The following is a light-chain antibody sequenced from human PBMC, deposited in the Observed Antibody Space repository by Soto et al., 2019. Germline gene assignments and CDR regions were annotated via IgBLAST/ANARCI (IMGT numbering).Light chain of an antibody. CDR2: TAS. CDR3: QQLNSYPLT. V-gene: IGKV1-9*01. CDR1: QGISSY. J-gene: IGKJ4*01. Sequence: DIQLTQSPSFLSASVGDRVTITCRASQGISSYLAWYQQKPGKDPKLLIYTASTLQSGVPSRFSGSGSGTEVTLPLSSLQPEDFATYYGQQLNSYPLTCGGGTNVEIK.